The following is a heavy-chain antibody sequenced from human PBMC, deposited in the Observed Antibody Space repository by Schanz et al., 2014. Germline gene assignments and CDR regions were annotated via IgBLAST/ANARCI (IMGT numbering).Heavy chain of an antibody. D-gene: IGHD2-15*01. CDR1: GFTFSSYA. CDR2: ISSSSSTR. V-gene: IGHV3-48*01. CDR3: ARDFLLEQLGYSHYYYAMDV. Sequence: VQLLESGGGLVQPGGSLRLSCAASGFTFSSYAMSWVRQAPGKGLEWVSYISSSSSTRYYADSVKGRFTISRDNAKNSLFLQMNSLRAEDTAVYYCARDFLLEQLGYSHYYYAMDVWGQGTTVTVSS. J-gene: IGHJ6*02.